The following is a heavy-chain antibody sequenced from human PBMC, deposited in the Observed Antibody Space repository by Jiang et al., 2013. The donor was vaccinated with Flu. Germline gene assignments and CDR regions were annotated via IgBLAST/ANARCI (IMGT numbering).Heavy chain of an antibody. V-gene: IGHV7-4-1*02. D-gene: IGHD2-15*01. Sequence: KVSCKASGYTFTSYAMNWVRQAPGQGLEWMGWINTNTGNPTYAQGFTGRFVFSLDTSVSTAYLQISSLKAEDTAVYYCARGRCSGGSCYQLQHWGQGTLVTVSS. CDR3: ARGRCSGGSCYQLQH. J-gene: IGHJ1*01. CDR2: INTNTGNP. CDR1: GYTFTSYA.